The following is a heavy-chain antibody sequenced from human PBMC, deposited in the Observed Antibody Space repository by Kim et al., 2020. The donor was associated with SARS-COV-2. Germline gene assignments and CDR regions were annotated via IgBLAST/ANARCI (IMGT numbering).Heavy chain of an antibody. D-gene: IGHD3-22*01. Sequence: SETLSLTCAVYGGSFSGYYWSWIRQPPGKGLEWIGEINHSGSTNYNPSLKSRVTISVDTYKNQFSLKLSSVTAADTAVYYCASQQTEDSSGYYRLFDYWGQGTLVTVSS. CDR3: ASQQTEDSSGYYRLFDY. CDR1: GGSFSGYY. V-gene: IGHV4-34*01. J-gene: IGHJ4*02. CDR2: INHSGST.